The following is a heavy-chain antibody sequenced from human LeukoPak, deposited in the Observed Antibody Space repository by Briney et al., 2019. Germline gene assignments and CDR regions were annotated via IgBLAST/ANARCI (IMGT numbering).Heavy chain of an antibody. J-gene: IGHJ4*02. D-gene: IGHD3-16*01. V-gene: IGHV3-66*01. CDR2: IYTGGTT. CDR3: ARDVAAPGGVYFDY. Sequence: GGSLRLSRAASGFTVSSNSMSWVRQAPGKGLVWVSVIYTGGTTYYADSVKGRFTISRDNSKNTLYLQMNSLRAEDTAVYYCARDVAAPGGVYFDYWGQGTLVTVSS. CDR1: GFTVSSNS.